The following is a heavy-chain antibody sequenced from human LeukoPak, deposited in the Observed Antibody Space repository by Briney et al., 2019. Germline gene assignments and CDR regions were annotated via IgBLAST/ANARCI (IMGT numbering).Heavy chain of an antibody. CDR1: GYTFTGYY. Sequence: ASVKVSCKASGYTFTGYYMHWVRQAPGQGLEWMGWINPNSGGTNYAQKFQGRATMTRDTSISTAYMELSRLRSDDTAAYYCAMVRGVTRYYFDYWGQGTLVTVSS. V-gene: IGHV1-2*02. CDR3: AMVRGVTRYYFDY. D-gene: IGHD3-10*01. CDR2: INPNSGGT. J-gene: IGHJ4*02.